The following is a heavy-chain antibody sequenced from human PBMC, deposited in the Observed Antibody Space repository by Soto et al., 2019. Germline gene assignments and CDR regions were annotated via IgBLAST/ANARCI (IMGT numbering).Heavy chain of an antibody. CDR3: AKDTLNCSGGSCHYYMDV. J-gene: IGHJ6*03. D-gene: IGHD2-15*01. CDR1: GFTFSSYA. Sequence: GGSLRLSCVASGFTFSSYAMSWVRQAPGKGLEWVSAISGSGGSTYYADSVKGRFTISRDNSKNTLYLQMNSLRAEDTALYYCAKDTLNCSGGSCHYYMDVWGKGTTVTVSS. V-gene: IGHV3-23*01. CDR2: ISGSGGST.